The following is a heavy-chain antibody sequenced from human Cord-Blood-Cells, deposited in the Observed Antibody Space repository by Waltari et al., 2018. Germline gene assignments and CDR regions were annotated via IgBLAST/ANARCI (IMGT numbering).Heavy chain of an antibody. CDR1: GFTFSSYS. CDR3: ASIAAAGHDY. D-gene: IGHD6-13*01. V-gene: IGHV3-21*01. CDR2: ISSSSSYI. Sequence: EVQLVESGGGLVKPGGSLRLSCAASGFTFSSYSMNWVRQAPGKGLEWVSSISSSSSYIYYADSVKGRFTIPRDNAKNSLYLQMNSLRAEDTAVYYCASIAAAGHDYWGQGTLVTVSS. J-gene: IGHJ4*02.